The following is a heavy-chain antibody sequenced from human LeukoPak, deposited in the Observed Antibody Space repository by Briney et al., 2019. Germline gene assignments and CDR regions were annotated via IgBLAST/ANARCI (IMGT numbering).Heavy chain of an antibody. Sequence: GASVKVSCKASGYTFTSYYMHWVRQAPGQGLEWMGIINPSGGSTSYAQKFQGRVTMTRDMSTSTVYMELSSLRSEDTAVYYCARDSSSGYFGYWGQGTLVTVSS. J-gene: IGHJ4*02. V-gene: IGHV1-46*01. D-gene: IGHD3-22*01. CDR3: ARDSSSGYFGY. CDR2: INPSGGST. CDR1: GYTFTSYY.